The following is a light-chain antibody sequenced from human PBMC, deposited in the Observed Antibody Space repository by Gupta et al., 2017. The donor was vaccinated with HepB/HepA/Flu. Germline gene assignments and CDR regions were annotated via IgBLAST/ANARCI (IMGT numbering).Light chain of an antibody. CDR1: QTIGSW. J-gene: IGKJ1*01. CDR3: QQYNSWPWT. CDR2: QAS. Sequence: DIQMTQSPSTLSASVGDRVTITCRASQTIGSWLAWYQQKPGKAPNLLIYQASGLETGVPARFSGSGSATEFTLTISSLQPDDFATYYCQQYNSWPWTFGQGTKLEIK. V-gene: IGKV1-5*03.